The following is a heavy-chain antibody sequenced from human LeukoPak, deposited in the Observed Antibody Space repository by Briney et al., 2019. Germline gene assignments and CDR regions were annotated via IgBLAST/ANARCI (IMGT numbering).Heavy chain of an antibody. V-gene: IGHV3-21*04. CDR3: ARRATTERGHSYGLDY. CDR2: ISRTGGDI. CDR1: PTFPFSDYS. Sequence: GGSLRLSCVGSPTFPFSDYSVNWVRQAPGKGLEWVSSISRTGGDIYYADSVKGRFTISRDNAKSSLYLQMNSLRAEDTAVYYCARRATTERGHSYGLDYWGQGTLVTVSS. J-gene: IGHJ4*02. D-gene: IGHD5-18*01.